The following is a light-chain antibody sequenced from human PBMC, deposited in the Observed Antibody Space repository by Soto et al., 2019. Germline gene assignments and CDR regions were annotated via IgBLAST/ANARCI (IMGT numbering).Light chain of an antibody. J-gene: IGLJ1*01. CDR3: SSPGGKNV. CDR1: SSDVGGYNY. Sequence: QSALTQPPSASGSPGQSVTISCTGTSSDVGGYNYVSWYQQHPGKAPKLMIYEVSKRPSGVPDRFSGSKSGNTASLTVSGLQAEDEADYYCSSPGGKNVFGTGTKVTVL. V-gene: IGLV2-8*01. CDR2: EVS.